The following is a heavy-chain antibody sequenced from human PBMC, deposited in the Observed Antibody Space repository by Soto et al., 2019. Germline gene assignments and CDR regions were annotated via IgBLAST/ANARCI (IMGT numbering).Heavy chain of an antibody. CDR3: ARDGGFGELSPRTNYYYGMDV. CDR1: GFTLSPYS. D-gene: IGHD3-10*01. V-gene: IGHV3-30*04. Sequence: QVQLVESGGGVVQPGKSLRLSCVYSGFTLSPYSLHWVRQPPGKGLEWVAVISRDGGSEYYADSVMGRFTISRDHSKSTLYLEMNSLRTEDTAVYFCARDGGFGELSPRTNYYYGMDVWGRGTTVTVSS. J-gene: IGHJ6*02. CDR2: ISRDGGSE.